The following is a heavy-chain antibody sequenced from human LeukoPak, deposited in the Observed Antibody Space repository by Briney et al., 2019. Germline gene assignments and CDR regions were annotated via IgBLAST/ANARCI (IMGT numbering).Heavy chain of an antibody. CDR3: ARVSVVYGMDV. J-gene: IGHJ6*02. V-gene: IGHV4-59*01. CDR2: MYYTGST. Sequence: SETLSLTCSVSGGSISSDYWSWSRQPPGKGLERIGYMYYTGSTNYNPSLKSRVTISLATSKTQFSLKLSSVTPADTAVYYCARVSVVYGMDVWGQGTTVTVSS. CDR1: GGSISSDY.